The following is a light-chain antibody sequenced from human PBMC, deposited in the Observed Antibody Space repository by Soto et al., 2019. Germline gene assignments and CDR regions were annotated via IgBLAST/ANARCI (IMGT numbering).Light chain of an antibody. CDR2: GAS. CDR3: QHREA. J-gene: IGKJ1*01. V-gene: IGKV3-15*01. Sequence: IELTQSPTALYKSAWARATLYCMASQSFSSNLAWYQQKPGQAPRLLIYGASTRATGISARFSGSGSGTEFPLTISSLQSEDFAVYYCQHREAFGQGTKVDIK. CDR1: QSFSSN.